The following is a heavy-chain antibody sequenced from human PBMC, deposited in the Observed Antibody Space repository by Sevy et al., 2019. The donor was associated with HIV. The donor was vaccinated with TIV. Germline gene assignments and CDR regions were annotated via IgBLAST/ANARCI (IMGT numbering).Heavy chain of an antibody. V-gene: IGHV3-15*01. CDR2: IKSKTDGGTT. CDR1: GFTFSNAW. CDR3: TTVDGMDV. J-gene: IGHJ6*02. Sequence: GGSLRLSCAASGFTFSNAWMSWVRQAPGKGLEWVGSIKSKTDGGTTDYAAPVKGRFTISRDDSKNTLYLQMNSLKTEDTAVYYCTTVDGMDVWGQGTTVTVSS.